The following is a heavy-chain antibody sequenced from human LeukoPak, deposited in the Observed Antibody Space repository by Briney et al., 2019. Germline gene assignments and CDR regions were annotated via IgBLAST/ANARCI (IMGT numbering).Heavy chain of an antibody. CDR3: ARHKSITYDAFDI. D-gene: IGHD6-6*01. J-gene: IGHJ3*02. V-gene: IGHV1-18*01. CDR1: GYTFTRYA. Sequence: ASVKVSCKASGYTFTRYAITWVRQAPGQGPEWMGRISVHNGNTNYAQKLQGRVTMTTDTSTSTAYMELRSLRSDDTAVYYCARHKSITYDAFDIWGQGTMVTVSS. CDR2: ISVHNGNT.